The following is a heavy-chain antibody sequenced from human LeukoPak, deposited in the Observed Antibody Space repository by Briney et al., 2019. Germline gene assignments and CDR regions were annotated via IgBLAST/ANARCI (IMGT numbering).Heavy chain of an antibody. Sequence: GGSLRLSCAASGFTVSSNYMSWVRQAPGKGLEWVSAISGSGGSTYYADSVKGRFTISRDNSKNTLYLQMNSLRAEDTAVYYCAKAPGWFDYWGQGTLVTVSP. CDR2: ISGSGGST. J-gene: IGHJ4*02. V-gene: IGHV3-23*01. CDR3: AKAPGWFDY. D-gene: IGHD6-19*01. CDR1: GFTVSSNY.